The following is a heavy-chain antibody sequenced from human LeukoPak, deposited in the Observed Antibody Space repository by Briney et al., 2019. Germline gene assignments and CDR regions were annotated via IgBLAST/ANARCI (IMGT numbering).Heavy chain of an antibody. Sequence: SETLSLTCAVYGGSFSGYYWSWIRQPPGKGLEWIGEINHSGSTNYNPSLKSRVTISVDTSKNQFSLKLSSVTAADTAVYYCARDEEVAVAVGDLYYYYGMDVWGQGTTVTVSS. V-gene: IGHV4-34*01. CDR2: INHSGST. CDR3: ARDEEVAVAVGDLYYYYGMDV. CDR1: GGSFSGYY. J-gene: IGHJ6*02. D-gene: IGHD6-19*01.